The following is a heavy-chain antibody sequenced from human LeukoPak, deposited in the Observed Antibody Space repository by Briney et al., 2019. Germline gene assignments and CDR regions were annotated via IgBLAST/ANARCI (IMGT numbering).Heavy chain of an antibody. V-gene: IGHV3-48*02. D-gene: IGHD3-22*01. CDR2: ISSSSSAI. CDR3: AKAPGYYDSSVPFYFDY. Sequence: SGGSLRLSCAASGFTFSSYTMNWVRQAPGKGLEWVSYISSSSSAIYYADSVQGRFTISRDNAKNSLYLQMNSLRDEDTAVYYCAKAPGYYDSSVPFYFDYWGQGTLVTVSS. J-gene: IGHJ4*02. CDR1: GFTFSSYT.